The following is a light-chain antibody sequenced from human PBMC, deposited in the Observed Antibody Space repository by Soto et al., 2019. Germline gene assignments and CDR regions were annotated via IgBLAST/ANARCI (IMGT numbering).Light chain of an antibody. CDR3: SSYTSSSTPYV. V-gene: IGLV2-14*01. CDR2: DVS. Sequence: QSVLTQPASVSGYPGQSITISCTGTSSDVGGSNYVSWYQQHPGKAPKLMIYDVSNRPSGVSNRFSGSKPGNTASLTISGLQAEDEADYYCSSYTSSSTPYVLGAGTKVSV. J-gene: IGLJ1*01. CDR1: SSDVGGSNY.